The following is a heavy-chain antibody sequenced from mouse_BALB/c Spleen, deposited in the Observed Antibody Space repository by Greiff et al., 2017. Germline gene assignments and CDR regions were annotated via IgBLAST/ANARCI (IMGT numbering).Heavy chain of an antibody. D-gene: IGHD3-3*01. CDR3: ASGAGTYYAMDY. Sequence: VQLQQSGAELMKPGASVKISCKATGYTFSSYWIEWVKQRPGHGLEWIGEILPGSGSTNYNEKFKGKATFTADTSSNTAYMQLSSLTSEDSAVYYCASGAGTYYAMDYWGQGTSVTVSS. CDR1: GYTFSSYW. J-gene: IGHJ4*01. V-gene: IGHV1-9*01. CDR2: ILPGSGST.